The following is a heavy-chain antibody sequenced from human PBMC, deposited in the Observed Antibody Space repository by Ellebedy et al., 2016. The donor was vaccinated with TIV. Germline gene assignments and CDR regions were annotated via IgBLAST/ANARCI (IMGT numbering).Heavy chain of an antibody. CDR1: GYTFTSTSY. CDR2: INPSDGGT. CDR3: AREAGAGPLMYLDY. D-gene: IGHD1-26*01. V-gene: IGHV1-46*01. Sequence: ASVKVSCKASGYTFTSTSYINWVRQAPGQGLEWMGIINPSDGGTSYAEQFQGRITMTSDTSTNTVYLELSSLRSEDTAVYYCAREAGAGPLMYLDYWGRGTLITVSS. J-gene: IGHJ4*02.